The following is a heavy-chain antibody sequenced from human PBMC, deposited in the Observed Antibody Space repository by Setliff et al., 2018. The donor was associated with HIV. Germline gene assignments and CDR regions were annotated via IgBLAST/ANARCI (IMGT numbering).Heavy chain of an antibody. V-gene: IGHV1-69*13. J-gene: IGHJ6*02. CDR1: GGTFSSYG. CDR2: VIPLFGTE. Sequence: SVKVSCKSSGGTFSSYGVTWVRQAPGQGLEWMGGVIPLFGTEKVAQKFQGRVTITADESTNTAYMELSSLRSEDTAIYYCARPAVLISTDYYYYMDVWGQGTTVTVSS. D-gene: IGHD6-19*01. CDR3: ARPAVLISTDYYYYMDV.